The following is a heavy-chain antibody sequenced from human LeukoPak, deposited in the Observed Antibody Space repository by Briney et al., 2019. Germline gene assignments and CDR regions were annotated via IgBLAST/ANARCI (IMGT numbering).Heavy chain of an antibody. Sequence: GGSLRLSCAASGFTFSTYGMHWVRQAPGKGLEWVATISHDGSNKNYGDSVKGRFTISRDNSRNTLYLQMNSLRPEDTAVYHCAKDWGNYFASGSSYLDYWGQGTLVTVSS. J-gene: IGHJ4*02. CDR1: GFTFSTYG. CDR3: AKDWGNYFASGSSYLDY. D-gene: IGHD3-10*01. V-gene: IGHV3-30*18. CDR2: ISHDGSNK.